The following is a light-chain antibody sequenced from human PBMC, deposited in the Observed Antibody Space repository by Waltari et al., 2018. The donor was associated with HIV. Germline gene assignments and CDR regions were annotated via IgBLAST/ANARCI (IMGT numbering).Light chain of an antibody. V-gene: IGLV7-46*01. Sequence: QAVVTQAPSLTVSPGGTVTLTCGPSTGAVTSGHYPYWFQQKPGQAPRTLIYDTSNKHSWTPARFSGSLLGGKAALTLSGAQPEDEAEYYCLLSYSGARVVFGGGTKLTVL. CDR2: DTS. J-gene: IGLJ2*01. CDR3: LLSYSGARVV. CDR1: TGAVTSGHY.